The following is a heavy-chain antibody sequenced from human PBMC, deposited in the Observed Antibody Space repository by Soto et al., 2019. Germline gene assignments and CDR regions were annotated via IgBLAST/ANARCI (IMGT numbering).Heavy chain of an antibody. CDR2: INTYSGNT. V-gene: IGHV1-18*01. D-gene: IGHD4-4*01. CDR1: GYTFTGYS. J-gene: IGHJ5*02. Sequence: QVQLVQSGAEVKKPGASVKVSCKASGYTFTGYSVTWVRQAPGQGLEWMGWINTYSGNTNYAQKLQGRVTVTTDTSTNTVYMELRSLRSDDTAVYYCAGSLQGATTNYASNWFDTWGQGTLVTVSS. CDR3: AGSLQGATTNYASNWFDT.